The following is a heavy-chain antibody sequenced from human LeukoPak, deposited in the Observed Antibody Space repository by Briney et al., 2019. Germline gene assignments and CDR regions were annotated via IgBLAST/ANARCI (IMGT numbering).Heavy chain of an antibody. V-gene: IGHV4-39*01. CDR1: GGSISSGGYY. CDR2: FHYSGSN. CDR3: ARQVTFGYAYAYYFDY. D-gene: IGHD3-16*01. J-gene: IGHJ4*02. Sequence: SETLSLTCTVSGGSISSGGYYWSWIRQHPGKGLEWIGNFHYSGSNSYNPSLKSRVTISVDTTKNQFSLRLSSVTAADTAVYYCARQVTFGYAYAYYFDYWGQGTLVTVSS.